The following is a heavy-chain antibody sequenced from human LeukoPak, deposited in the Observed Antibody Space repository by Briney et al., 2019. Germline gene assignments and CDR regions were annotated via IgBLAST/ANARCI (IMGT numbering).Heavy chain of an antibody. CDR2: IFPGDSDT. CDR1: RFSFTGSW. D-gene: IGHD6-19*01. CDR3: ARHGTHVSGAHPFDY. Sequence: GESLKISCQGSRFSFTGSWIGLLRQKPGKGLEWMGLIFPGDSDTKYSPSFEGQVTISADRFITTAFLQWSSLKASDTDIYYCARHGTHVSGAHPFDYWGQGTLVTVSS. J-gene: IGHJ4*02. V-gene: IGHV5-51*01.